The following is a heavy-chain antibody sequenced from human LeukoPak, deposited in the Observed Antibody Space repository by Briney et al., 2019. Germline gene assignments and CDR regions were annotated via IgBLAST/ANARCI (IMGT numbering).Heavy chain of an antibody. CDR3: ARPMIFGVVIL. J-gene: IGHJ4*02. CDR1: GGSISSSSYY. D-gene: IGHD3-3*01. V-gene: IGHV4-39*01. CDR2: IYYSGST. Sequence: SETRSLTCTVSGGSISSSSYYWGWIRQPPGKGLEWIGSIYYSGSTYYNPSLKSRVTISVDTSKNQFSLKLSSVTAADTAVYYCARPMIFGVVILWGQGTLVTVSS.